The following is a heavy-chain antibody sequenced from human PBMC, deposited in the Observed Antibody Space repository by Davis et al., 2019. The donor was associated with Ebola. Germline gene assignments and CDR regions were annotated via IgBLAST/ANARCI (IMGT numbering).Heavy chain of an antibody. CDR2: THPEGVTI. Sequence: GESLMTSCAASGFAFRDYWMHWIREPPEGLRWVADTHPEGVTIRYADSVSGRFTISRDNVNSILYLQMNSLRPEDSAIYYCARSHYYNGQDLWGQGTRVTVSS. V-gene: IGHV3-74*01. CDR1: GFAFRDYW. J-gene: IGHJ6*02. D-gene: IGHD3-10*01. CDR3: ARSHYYNGQDL.